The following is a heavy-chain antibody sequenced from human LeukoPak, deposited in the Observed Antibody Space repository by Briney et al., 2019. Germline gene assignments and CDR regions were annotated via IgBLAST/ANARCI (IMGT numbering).Heavy chain of an antibody. D-gene: IGHD3-22*01. Sequence: PGRSLRLACAAAGFTVSNCGMSWVRQAPRKGLEWVANIKQDGSEKYYVDSVKGRFTISRDNAKSSLYLQMNSLRAEDTAMCYCARLRYYYDSSGYPAAFDIWGQGTMATVSS. CDR3: ARLRYYYDSSGYPAAFDI. J-gene: IGHJ3*02. CDR1: GFTVSNCG. V-gene: IGHV3-7*01. CDR2: IKQDGSEK.